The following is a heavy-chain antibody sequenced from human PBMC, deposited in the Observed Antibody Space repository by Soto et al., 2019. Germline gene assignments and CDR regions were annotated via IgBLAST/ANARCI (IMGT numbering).Heavy chain of an antibody. V-gene: IGHV1-69*01. CDR3: ARVDSSLVRLVGQFYFDL. Sequence: QVQLVQSGAEVKEPGSSVKVSCKASGGTFNGYSISWVRQAPGQGLEWVGGTIPIFTTANYAQKFQGRLTMTADESTSSAYMGLSGLRSDDTAIYYCARVDSSLVRLVGQFYFDLWGHGTLVTVSS. J-gene: IGHJ4*01. D-gene: IGHD3-10*01. CDR1: GGTFNGYS. CDR2: TIPIFTTA.